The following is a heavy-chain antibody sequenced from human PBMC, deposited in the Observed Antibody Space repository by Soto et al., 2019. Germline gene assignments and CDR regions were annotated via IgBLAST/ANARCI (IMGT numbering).Heavy chain of an antibody. V-gene: IGHV3-74*01. CDR2: ITGAGDGT. Sequence: EVQLVESGGGLVQPGGSLRLSCVASGITIENSVMHWVRQTPGKGLMSVSRITGAGDGTLYADSVQGRFTISRDNAKNTVYLHMTGLRVEETAVYYCARAQKWRQLSLNVFDLWGQGTTVTVSS. CDR3: ARAQKWRQLSLNVFDL. D-gene: IGHD5-18*01. J-gene: IGHJ3*01. CDR1: GITIENSV.